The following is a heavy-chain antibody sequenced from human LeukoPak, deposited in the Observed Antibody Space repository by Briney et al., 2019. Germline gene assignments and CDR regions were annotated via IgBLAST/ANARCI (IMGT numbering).Heavy chain of an antibody. D-gene: IGHD2-2*01. CDR3: AVNYCSSTSCYVDAFDI. CDR2: ISYDGSNK. V-gene: IGHV3-30-3*01. CDR1: GFTFSSYA. Sequence: GRSLRLSCAASGFTFSSYAMHWVRQAPGKGLEWVAVISYDGSNKYYADSVKGRFTISRDNSKNTLYLQMNSLRAEDTAVYYCAVNYCSSTSCYVDAFDIWGQGTMVTVSS. J-gene: IGHJ3*02.